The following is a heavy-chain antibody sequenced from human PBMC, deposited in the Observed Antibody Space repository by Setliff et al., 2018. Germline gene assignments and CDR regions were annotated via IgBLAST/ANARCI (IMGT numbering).Heavy chain of an antibody. J-gene: IGHJ4*02. CDR2: IIPVFRTA. Sequence: SVKVSCKASGGSFRSDGFNWVRQAPGQGLEWMGRIIPVFRTAKYAQKFQGRVTISADESTRTAYMELSSLRFEDTAVYYFARDTRDKYDRSGHYLSLDYWGQGTLVTVSS. CDR3: ARDTRDKYDRSGHYLSLDY. CDR1: GGSFRSDG. D-gene: IGHD3-22*01. V-gene: IGHV1-69*13.